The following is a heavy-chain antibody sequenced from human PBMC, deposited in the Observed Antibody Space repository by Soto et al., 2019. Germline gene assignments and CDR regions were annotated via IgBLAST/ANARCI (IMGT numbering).Heavy chain of an antibody. CDR2: MNPNSGNT. J-gene: IGHJ6*03. CDR1: GYTFTSYD. V-gene: IGHV1-8*01. CDR3: AREGLGLPADHTYYYYYMDV. Sequence: ASVKVSCKASGYTFTSYDINWVRQATGQGLEWMGWMNPNSGNTGYAQKFQGRVTMTRNTSISTAYVELSSLRSEDTAVYYCAREGLGLPADHTYYYYYMDVWGKGTTVTVSS. D-gene: IGHD1-7*01.